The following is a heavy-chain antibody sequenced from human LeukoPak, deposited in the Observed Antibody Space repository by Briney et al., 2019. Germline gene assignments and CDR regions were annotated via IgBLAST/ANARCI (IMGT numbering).Heavy chain of an antibody. Sequence: SETLSLTCTVSGCPISSYYWSWVRQPPGKGLEWIGYIYYSGSTNYNPSLKSRVTISVDTSKNQFSLKLSSVTAADTAVYYCARGRKRWLQFGYYYGMDVWGQGTTVTVSS. D-gene: IGHD5-24*01. CDR2: IYYSGST. CDR3: ARGRKRWLQFGYYYGMDV. V-gene: IGHV4-59*01. J-gene: IGHJ6*02. CDR1: GCPISSYY.